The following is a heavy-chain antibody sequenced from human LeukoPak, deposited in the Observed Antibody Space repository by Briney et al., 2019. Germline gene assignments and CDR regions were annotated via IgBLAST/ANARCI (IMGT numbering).Heavy chain of an antibody. CDR3: ARVVGAISKYYFDY. J-gene: IGHJ4*02. V-gene: IGHV4-30-4*01. CDR2: IYYSGST. CDR1: GGSISSGDYY. D-gene: IGHD1-26*01. Sequence: PSETLSLTCTVSGGSISSGDYYWSWIRQPPGKGLEWIGYIYYSGSTYYNPSLKSRVTISVDTSKNQFSLKLSSVTAADTAVYYCARVVGAISKYYFDYWGQGTLVTVSS.